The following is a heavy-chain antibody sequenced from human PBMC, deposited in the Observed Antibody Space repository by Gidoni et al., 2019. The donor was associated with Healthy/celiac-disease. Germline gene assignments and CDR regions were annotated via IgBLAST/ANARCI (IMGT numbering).Heavy chain of an antibody. CDR3: ARAGVEIVYAISGWFDP. D-gene: IGHD2-8*01. J-gene: IGHJ5*02. CDR2: SNPRGGST. V-gene: IGHV1-46*01. Sequence: QVQLVQSGAEVKKPGASVQVSCKASGYTCTSYYLHWVRQGPGQGIEWMGISNPRGGSTSYAQKFQGRVTMTRDTSTSTVYMELSSLRSEDTAVYYCARAGVEIVYAISGWFDPWGQGTLVTVSS. CDR1: GYTCTSYY.